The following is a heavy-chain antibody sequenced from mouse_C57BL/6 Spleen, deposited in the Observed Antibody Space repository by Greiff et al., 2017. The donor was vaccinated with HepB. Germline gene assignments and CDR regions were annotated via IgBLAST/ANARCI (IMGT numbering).Heavy chain of an antibody. CDR1: GYTFTSYW. CDR3: ARGAGEAMDY. Sequence: VQLQQPGAELVRPGTSVKLSCKASGYTFTSYWMHWVKQRPGQGLEWIGVIDPSDSYTNYNQKFKGKATLTVDTSSSTAYMQLSSLTSEDSAVYYCARGAGEAMDYWGQGTSVTVSS. J-gene: IGHJ4*01. V-gene: IGHV1-59*01. CDR2: IDPSDSYT.